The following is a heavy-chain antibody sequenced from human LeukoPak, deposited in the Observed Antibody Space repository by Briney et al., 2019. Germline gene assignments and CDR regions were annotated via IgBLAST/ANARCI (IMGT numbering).Heavy chain of an antibody. CDR1: GFTFSSYA. D-gene: IGHD3-10*01. CDR2: IKQDGSEK. V-gene: IGHV3-7*01. CDR3: ASVHYYGSGSFDY. Sequence: GGSLRLSCAASGFTFSSYAMSWVRQAPGKGLEWVANIKQDGSEKYYVDSVKGRFTISRDNAKNSLYLQMNSLRAEDTAVYYCASVHYYGSGSFDYWGQGTLVTVSS. J-gene: IGHJ4*02.